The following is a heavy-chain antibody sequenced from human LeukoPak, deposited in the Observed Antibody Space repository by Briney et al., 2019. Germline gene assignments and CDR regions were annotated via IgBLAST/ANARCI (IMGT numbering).Heavy chain of an antibody. CDR1: GFTFSSYA. Sequence: GGSLRLSCAASGFTFSSYAMSWVRQAPGKGLEWVSAISGSGGSTYYADSVKGRFTISRDNSKNTLYLQMNSLRAEDTAVYYCARDNSLDPRYYYYYGMDVWGKGTTVTVPS. CDR3: ARDNSLDPRYYYYYGMDV. CDR2: ISGSGGST. D-gene: IGHD4-23*01. J-gene: IGHJ6*04. V-gene: IGHV3-23*01.